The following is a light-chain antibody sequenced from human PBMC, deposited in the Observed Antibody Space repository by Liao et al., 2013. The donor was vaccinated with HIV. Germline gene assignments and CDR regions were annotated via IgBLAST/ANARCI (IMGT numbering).Light chain of an antibody. Sequence: SYELTQPPSVSVSPGQTAIITCSGDQLGDKYACWYQQKPGQSPVLVIYQDTKRPSGIPERFSGSNSGNTATLTISGTQTMDEADYYCQAWDSNSWVFGGGTEADRP. CDR2: QDT. J-gene: IGLJ3*02. CDR3: QAWDSNSWV. V-gene: IGLV3-1*01. CDR1: QLGDKY.